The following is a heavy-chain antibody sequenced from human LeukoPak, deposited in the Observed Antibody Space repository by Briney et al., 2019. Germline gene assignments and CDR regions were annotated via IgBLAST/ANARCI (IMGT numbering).Heavy chain of an antibody. J-gene: IGHJ5*02. CDR2: INHSGST. D-gene: IGHD1-1*01. V-gene: IGHV4-38-2*02. CDR1: GYSISSGYY. Sequence: PSETLSLTCTVSGYSISSGYYWGWIRQPPGKGLEWIGEINHSGSTNYNPSLKSRVTISVDTSKNQFSLKLSSVTAADTAVYYCARVHLSGNWFDPWGQGTLVTVSS. CDR3: ARVHLSGNWFDP.